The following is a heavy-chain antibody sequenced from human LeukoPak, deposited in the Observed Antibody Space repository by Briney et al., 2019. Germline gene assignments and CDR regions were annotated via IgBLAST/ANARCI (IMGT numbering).Heavy chain of an antibody. D-gene: IGHD4-17*01. J-gene: IGHJ4*02. CDR2: LSWNGGNI. Sequence: GGSLRLSCAASGFTFHDYAMHWVRQAPGKGLEWVSGLSWNGGNIGYAESVRGRFTISRDNAGNSLYLQMNSLRAEDTAVYYCARERTTGNDYWGQGTLVTVSS. V-gene: IGHV3-9*01. CDR3: ARERTTGNDY. CDR1: GFTFHDYA.